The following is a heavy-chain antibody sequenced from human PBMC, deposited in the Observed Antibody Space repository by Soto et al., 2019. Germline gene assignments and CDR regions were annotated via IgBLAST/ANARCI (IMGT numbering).Heavy chain of an antibody. J-gene: IGHJ4*02. Sequence: QVQLVQSGAELKKPGASVKVSCKASGYTFSNYDMNWVRQATGQGPEWIGWVNPNNGDTGYAQKFQGRVTLTTEISTTTAYMELTSLRSEDTAIYYCAKVSRKGSAIDFEYWGPGTLITVSS. V-gene: IGHV1-8*01. CDR1: GYTFSNYD. CDR2: VNPNNGDT. D-gene: IGHD3-10*01. CDR3: AKVSRKGSAIDFEY.